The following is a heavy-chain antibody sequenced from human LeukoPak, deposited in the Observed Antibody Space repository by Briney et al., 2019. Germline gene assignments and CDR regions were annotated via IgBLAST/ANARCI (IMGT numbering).Heavy chain of an antibody. D-gene: IGHD1-7*01. J-gene: IGHJ3*02. CDR2: IYHSGST. CDR3: ARGITGTTSPDAFDI. CDR1: GGSISSGGYY. V-gene: IGHV4-30-2*01. Sequence: PSETLSLTCTVSGGSISSGGYYWSWIRQPPGKGLEWIGYIYHSGSTYYNPSLKSRVTISVDRSKNQLSLKLSSVTAADTAVYYCARGITGTTSPDAFDIWGQGTMVTVSS.